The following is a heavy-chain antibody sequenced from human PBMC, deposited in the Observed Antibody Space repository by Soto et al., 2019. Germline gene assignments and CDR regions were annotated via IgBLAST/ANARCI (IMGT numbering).Heavy chain of an antibody. CDR1: GFTFSNYA. CDR2: TSYDGTNK. CDR3: AGVADVANSVSSY. J-gene: IGHJ4*02. Sequence: QVQLVESGGGVVQPGRSLRLSCAASGFTFSNYAMSWVRQAPGKGLEWVAATSYDGTNKYYADSVKGRFTVSRDNSKNTLDLKMNSLRPEDTALYFCAGVADVANSVSSYWGRGTLVTVSS. V-gene: IGHV3-30-3*01. D-gene: IGHD7-27*01.